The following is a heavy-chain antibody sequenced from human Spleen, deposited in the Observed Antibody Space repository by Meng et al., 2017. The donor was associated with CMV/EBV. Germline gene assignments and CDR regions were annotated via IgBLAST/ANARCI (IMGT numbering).Heavy chain of an antibody. V-gene: IGHV3-30*02. CDR2: IQYGGSDK. Sequence: GGSLRLSCAASGFTVSSYGLHWVRQAPGKGLEWVAFIQYGGSDKYYANSVKGRFVISRDNSNDMLYLQMSSLRVEDTAVYYCAKDRSFTTFGVLPDYWGQGTLVTVSS. CDR3: AKDRSFTTFGVLPDY. CDR1: GFTVSSYG. J-gene: IGHJ4*02. D-gene: IGHD3-3*01.